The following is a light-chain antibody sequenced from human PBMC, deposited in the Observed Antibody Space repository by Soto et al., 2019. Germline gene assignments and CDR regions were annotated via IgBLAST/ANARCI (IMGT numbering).Light chain of an antibody. Sequence: QPVLTQPPSVSGAPGQRVTISCTGSSSNSGAPYDVHWYQQHPGTAPKLLIYGNTIRPSGVPDRFSGSKSGTSASLAITGLQAEDEADYYCQSYDRSLSGSVFGGGTKVTVL. CDR2: GNT. V-gene: IGLV1-40*01. J-gene: IGLJ3*02. CDR3: QSYDRSLSGSV. CDR1: SSNSGAPYD.